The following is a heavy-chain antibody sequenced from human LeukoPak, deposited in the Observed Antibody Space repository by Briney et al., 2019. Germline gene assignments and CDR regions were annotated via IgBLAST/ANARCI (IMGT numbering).Heavy chain of an antibody. V-gene: IGHV3-9*01. CDR1: GFTFDDYA. Sequence: GGSLRLSCAASGFTFDDYAMHWVRQAPGKGLEWVSGISWNSGSMGYADSVKGRFTISRDNAKNSLYLQMNSLRAEDTALYYCAKDNGSGWAELDYWGQGTLVTVSS. CDR3: AKDNGSGWAELDY. J-gene: IGHJ4*02. D-gene: IGHD6-19*01. CDR2: ISWNSGSM.